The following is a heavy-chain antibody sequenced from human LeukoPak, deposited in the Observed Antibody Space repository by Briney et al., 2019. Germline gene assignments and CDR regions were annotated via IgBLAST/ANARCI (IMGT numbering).Heavy chain of an antibody. CDR1: GGSTSSYY. J-gene: IGHJ3*02. D-gene: IGHD5-18*01. Sequence: SETLSLTCTVSGGSTSSYYWSWIRQPPGKGLEWIGYIYYSGSTNYNPSLKSRVTISVGTSKNQFSLKLSSVTAADTAVYYCARDLRGQLWAPGAFDIWGQGTMVTVSS. V-gene: IGHV4-59*01. CDR2: IYYSGST. CDR3: ARDLRGQLWAPGAFDI.